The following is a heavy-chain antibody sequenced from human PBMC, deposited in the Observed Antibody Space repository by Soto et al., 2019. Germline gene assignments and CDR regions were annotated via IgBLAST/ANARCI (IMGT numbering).Heavy chain of an antibody. CDR1: GVSITYSY. D-gene: IGHD6-19*01. CDR3: ARGGGSFSSGWYYDY. Sequence: QVQLQESGPGLVKPSETLSLTCTVSGVSITYSYWNWVRQPPGKGLEWIGFIYYSGSIKYNPSLEGRVTMSVDTSKNQLSLKLTSVTATDTAVYYCARGGGSFSSGWYYDYWGQGTLVTVSS. V-gene: IGHV4-59*08. CDR2: IYYSGSI. J-gene: IGHJ4*02.